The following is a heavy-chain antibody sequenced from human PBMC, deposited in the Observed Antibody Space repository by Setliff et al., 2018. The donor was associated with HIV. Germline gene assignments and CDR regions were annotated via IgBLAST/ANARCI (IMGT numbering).Heavy chain of an antibody. D-gene: IGHD3-3*01. CDR2: ISASKGNT. Sequence: GASVKVSCKASGYNFTSNGISWVRQAPGQGLEWMGRISASKGNTKYTQDFQGRVTMTTDTSTSTVYMELRSLRSNDTAVYYCARDQGFWSGFTYNYYMGVWGKGTTVTVSS. V-gene: IGHV1-18*01. CDR1: GYNFTSNG. CDR3: ARDQGFWSGFTYNYYMGV. J-gene: IGHJ6*03.